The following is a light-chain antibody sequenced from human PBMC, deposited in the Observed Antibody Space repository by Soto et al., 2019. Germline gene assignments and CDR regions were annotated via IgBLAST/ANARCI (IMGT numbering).Light chain of an antibody. CDR3: AAWDDSLSGQGV. J-gene: IGLJ3*02. Sequence: QSVLTQPPSVSGTPGQGVSISCSGSNSNIGTNTVNWYQHRPGTVPRLLIYSYNQQPSGVPDRFSASKSGTSASLAISRLQAEDEADYYCAAWDDSLSGQGVFGGGTKLTVL. V-gene: IGLV1-44*01. CDR1: NSNIGTNT. CDR2: SYN.